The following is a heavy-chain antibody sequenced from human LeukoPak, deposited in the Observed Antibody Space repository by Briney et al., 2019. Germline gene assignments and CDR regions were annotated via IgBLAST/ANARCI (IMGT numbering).Heavy chain of an antibody. CDR3: ARDPFVAQSGYCSGGSCYVY. J-gene: IGHJ4*02. V-gene: IGHV3-21*01. Sequence: GGSLRLSCAASGFTFSSYEMNWVRQAPGKGLEWVSSISSSSSYIYYADSVKGRFTISRDNAKNSLYLQMNSLRAEDTAVYYCARDPFVAQSGYCSGGSCYVYWGQGTLVTVSS. D-gene: IGHD2-15*01. CDR2: ISSSSSYI. CDR1: GFTFSSYE.